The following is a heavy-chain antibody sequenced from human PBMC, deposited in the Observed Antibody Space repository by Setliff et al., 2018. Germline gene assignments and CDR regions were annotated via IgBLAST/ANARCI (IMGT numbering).Heavy chain of an antibody. V-gene: IGHV3-21*01. CDR1: GFAFASYN. D-gene: IGHD5-18*01. CDR2: LSSANNYI. Sequence: PGGSLRLSCAASGFAFASYNVIWVRQAPGKGLEWVSSLSSANNYIVYADSVKGRFTISRDNAKSSLYLQMNSLSAEDTAIYYCASSRTWIPVLDYCGQGTLVTVSS. J-gene: IGHJ4*02. CDR3: ASSRTWIPVLDY.